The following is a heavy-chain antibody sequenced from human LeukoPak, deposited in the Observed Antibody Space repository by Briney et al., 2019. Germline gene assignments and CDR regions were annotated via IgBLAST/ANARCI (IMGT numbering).Heavy chain of an antibody. V-gene: IGHV3-48*03. CDR1: GFTFSSYE. Sequence: PPGGSLRLSCEASGFTFSSYEMNWVRQAPGKVLEWVSYISTSGSTVYYADSVKGRFTISRDNARNSLYLQMNSLRAEDTAVYYCATVGRSTRPGHWGQGTLVTVSS. J-gene: IGHJ4*02. CDR3: ATVGRSTRPGH. D-gene: IGHD6-6*01. CDR2: ISTSGSTV.